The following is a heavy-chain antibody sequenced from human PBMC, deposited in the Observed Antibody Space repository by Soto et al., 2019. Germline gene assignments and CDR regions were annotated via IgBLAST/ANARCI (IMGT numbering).Heavy chain of an antibody. V-gene: IGHV3-48*02. CDR1: GITFSSPS. Sequence: LRLSCAASGITFSSPSINWVRQAPGKGLEWVSYISGSGATKYYADSVKGRFTISRDNARNSLYLQMSSLSDEDTAVYYCARAIRGFSYVVDYWGQGTLVTVSS. CDR2: ISGSGATK. CDR3: ARAIRGFSYVVDY. D-gene: IGHD5-18*01. J-gene: IGHJ4*02.